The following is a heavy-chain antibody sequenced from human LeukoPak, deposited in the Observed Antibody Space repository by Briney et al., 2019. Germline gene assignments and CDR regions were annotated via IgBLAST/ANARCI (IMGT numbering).Heavy chain of an antibody. CDR3: ARDPSNYCSSTSCYKYGMDV. CDR1: GGSISSGGYY. D-gene: IGHD2-2*02. Sequence: SQTLSLTCTVSGGSISSGGYYWSWIRQHPGKGLEWIGYIYYSGSTYYNPSLKSRITISVDTSKNQFSLKLSSVTAAHTAVYYCARDPSNYCSSTSCYKYGMDVWGKGTTVTVSS. CDR2: IYYSGST. V-gene: IGHV4-31*03. J-gene: IGHJ6*04.